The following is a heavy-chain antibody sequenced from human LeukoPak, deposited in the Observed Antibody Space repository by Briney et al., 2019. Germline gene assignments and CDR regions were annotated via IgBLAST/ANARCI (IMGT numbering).Heavy chain of an antibody. Sequence: SVKVSCKASGGTFSSYAISWVRQAPGQGLEWMGRIIPIPGIANYAQKFQGRVTITADKSTSTAYMELSSLRSEDTAVYYCARDLFDILTGQWGQGTLVTVSS. CDR2: IIPIPGIA. D-gene: IGHD3-9*01. V-gene: IGHV1-69*04. CDR3: ARDLFDILTGQ. J-gene: IGHJ4*02. CDR1: GGTFSSYA.